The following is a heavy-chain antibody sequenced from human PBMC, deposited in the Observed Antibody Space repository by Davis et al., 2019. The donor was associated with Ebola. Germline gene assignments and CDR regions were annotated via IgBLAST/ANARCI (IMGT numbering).Heavy chain of an antibody. CDR2: INHSGNT. CDR1: GGSFSRYS. V-gene: IGHV4-34*01. D-gene: IGHD2/OR15-2a*01. CDR3: AGGGSDHFY. Sequence: MPAGSLTLSCAVYGGSFSRYSWSWIRQPPGKGLEWIGEINHSGNTNYSPSLKSRVTISVDTSKNQFSLRLSSVTAADPAVSYCAGGGSDHFYWGQGPLAPVSS. J-gene: IGHJ4*02.